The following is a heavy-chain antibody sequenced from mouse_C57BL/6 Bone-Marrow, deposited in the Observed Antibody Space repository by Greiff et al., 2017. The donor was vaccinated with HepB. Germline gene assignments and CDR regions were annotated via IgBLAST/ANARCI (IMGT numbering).Heavy chain of an antibody. V-gene: IGHV1-59*01. CDR3: ARVERAYYYAMDD. CDR2: IDPSDSYT. Sequence: VQLQQPGAELVRPGTSVKLSCKASGYTFTSYWMHWVKQRPGQGLEWIGVIDPSDSYTNYNQKFKGKATLTVDTSSSTAYMQLSSLTSEDSAVYYCARVERAYYYAMDDWGQGTSVTVSS. J-gene: IGHJ4*01. CDR1: GYTFTSYW.